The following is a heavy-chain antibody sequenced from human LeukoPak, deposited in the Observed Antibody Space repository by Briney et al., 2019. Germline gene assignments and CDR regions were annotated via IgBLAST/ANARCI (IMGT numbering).Heavy chain of an antibody. J-gene: IGHJ2*01. CDR1: GFTFSSSDW. Sequence: GGSLRLSCTASGFTFSSSDWLTWVRPAPGKGLEWVANRKLDGSAKYYVDSVKGRFTISTDNARTSLYLQMNSLRVEDTAVYYCVGLDWYLDLWGGGTLVTVSS. V-gene: IGHV3-7*02. CDR3: VGLDWYLDL. CDR2: RKLDGSAK.